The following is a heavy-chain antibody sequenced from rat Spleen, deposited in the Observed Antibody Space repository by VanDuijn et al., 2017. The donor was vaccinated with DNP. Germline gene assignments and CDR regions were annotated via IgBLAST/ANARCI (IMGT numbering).Heavy chain of an antibody. CDR1: GLIFSNYD. CDR2: ISTDGDST. CDR3: VRWYNSGYYFDY. J-gene: IGHJ2*01. Sequence: EVQLVESGGGLVQPGRSLKVSCAASGLIFSNYDMAWVRQAPAKGLEWVASISTDGDSTYYRDSVRGRFTISRANVKSTLYLQMNSLRSEDMATYYCVRWYNSGYYFDYWGQGVMVTVSS. D-gene: IGHD4-3*01. V-gene: IGHV5-25*01.